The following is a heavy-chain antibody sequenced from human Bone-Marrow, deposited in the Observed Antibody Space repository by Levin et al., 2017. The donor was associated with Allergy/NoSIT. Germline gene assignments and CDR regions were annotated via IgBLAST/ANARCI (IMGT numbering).Heavy chain of an antibody. CDR1: GFTFNTYG. Sequence: GGSLRLSCAASGFTFNTYGLHWVRQAPGKGLDWVAVISYDGSNKYYADSVKGRFTISRDDSKKTLYLQMNSLRAEDTAVYYCAKDSERKNLWLGYFDYWGQGTLVTVSS. CDR3: AKDSERKNLWLGYFDY. V-gene: IGHV3-30*18. D-gene: IGHD3-10*01. CDR2: ISYDGSNK. J-gene: IGHJ4*02.